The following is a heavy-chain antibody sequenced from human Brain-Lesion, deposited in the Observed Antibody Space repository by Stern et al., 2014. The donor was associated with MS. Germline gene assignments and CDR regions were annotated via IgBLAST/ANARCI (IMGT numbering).Heavy chain of an antibody. J-gene: IGHJ4*02. V-gene: IGHV3-30*01. CDR3: ARGGAVTTSDYYLDY. CDR2: ISYDGSDK. CDR1: GFTFSSHA. Sequence: VQLVESGAGVDQPGGSLRLSCAASGFTFSSHAMHWVRQTPGKGLEWVALISYDGSDKNDAGSVKGRFPISRDKSRNTLYLQMNSLRVDDTAVYYCARGGAVTTSDYYLDYWGQGILVTVSS. D-gene: IGHD4-17*01.